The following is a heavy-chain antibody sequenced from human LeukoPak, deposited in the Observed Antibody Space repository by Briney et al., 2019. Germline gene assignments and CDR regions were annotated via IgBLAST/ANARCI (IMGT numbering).Heavy chain of an antibody. CDR1: GFTFSSYW. D-gene: IGHD5-12*01. J-gene: IGHJ6*03. CDR3: IRTLIVATSPYMDV. V-gene: IGHV3-74*01. Sequence: GGSLRLSCAASGFTFSSYWMHWVRQAPGKGLVWVSRINSDGTGTTYADSVEGRFTISRDNAKNTVYLQMNSLRAEDTAIYYCIRTLIVATSPYMDVWGKGTTVTVSS. CDR2: INSDGTGT.